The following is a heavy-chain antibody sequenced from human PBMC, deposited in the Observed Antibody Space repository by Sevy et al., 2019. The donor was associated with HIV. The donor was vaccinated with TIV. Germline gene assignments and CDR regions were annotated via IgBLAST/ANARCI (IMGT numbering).Heavy chain of an antibody. CDR1: GGSFSGYY. CDR3: ASEPYLSYDSSGYYRDY. D-gene: IGHD3-22*01. Sequence: SETLSLTCAVYGGSFSGYYWSWIRQPPGKGLEWIGEINHSGSTNYNPSLKSRVTISVDTSKNQFSLKLSSVTAADTAVYYCASEPYLSYDSSGYYRDYWGQRTLVTVSS. CDR2: INHSGST. V-gene: IGHV4-34*01. J-gene: IGHJ4*02.